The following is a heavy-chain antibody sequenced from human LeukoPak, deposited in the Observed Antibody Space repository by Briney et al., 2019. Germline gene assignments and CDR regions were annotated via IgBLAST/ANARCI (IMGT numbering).Heavy chain of an antibody. D-gene: IGHD3-3*01. CDR2: ININSGGI. V-gene: IGHV1-2*06. CDR3: ARDRGGGVGTMDY. Sequence: ASVKVSCKTSGYTFIDYWIHWVRQAPGQGLEWMGRININSGGINYAQKLQGRVTMTRATSISTAYMELSRLRFDDTAVYYCARDRGGGVGTMDYWGQGTLVPVSS. J-gene: IGHJ4*02. CDR1: GYTFIDYW.